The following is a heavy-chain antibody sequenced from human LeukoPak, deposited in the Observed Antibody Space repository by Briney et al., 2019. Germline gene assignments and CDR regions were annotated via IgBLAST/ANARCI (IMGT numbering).Heavy chain of an antibody. V-gene: IGHV3-21*01. Sequence: GGSLRLSCAASGFTFSSYSMNWVRQAPGKGLEWASSISSSSSYIYYADSVKGRFTISRDNAKNSLYLQMNSLRAEDTAVYYCARDRGMYYYDSSGYYPYYYYGMDVWGQGTTVTVSS. CDR3: ARDRGMYYYDSSGYYPYYYYGMDV. D-gene: IGHD3-22*01. CDR1: GFTFSSYS. CDR2: ISSSSSYI. J-gene: IGHJ6*02.